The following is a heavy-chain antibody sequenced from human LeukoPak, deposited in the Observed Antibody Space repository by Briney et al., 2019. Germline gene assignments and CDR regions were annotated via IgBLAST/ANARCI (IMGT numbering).Heavy chain of an antibody. V-gene: IGHV1-18*01. CDR1: GHTFTSYG. J-gene: IGHJ4*02. D-gene: IGHD1-26*01. CDR2: ISAYNGNT. Sequence: LGASVKVSCKASGHTFTSYGISWVRQAPGQGLEWMGWISAYNGNTNYAQKLQGRVTMTTDTSTSTAYMELSSLRSEDTAVYYCATDLRLGGIDWGQGTLVTVSS. CDR3: ATDLRLGGID.